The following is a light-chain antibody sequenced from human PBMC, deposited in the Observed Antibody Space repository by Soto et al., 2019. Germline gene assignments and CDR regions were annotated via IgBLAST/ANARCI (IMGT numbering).Light chain of an antibody. CDR1: SSDVGGYNY. V-gene: IGLV2-8*01. J-gene: IGLJ1*01. Sequence: QSALTQPPSASGSPGQSVTISCTGTSSDVGGYNYVSWYQQHPGKAPKLMIYEVSKRPSGVPDRFSGSKSGNTASLTVSGLHAEDEADYYCSSYAGSKNYVFGTGNKVTLL. CDR3: SSYAGSKNYV. CDR2: EVS.